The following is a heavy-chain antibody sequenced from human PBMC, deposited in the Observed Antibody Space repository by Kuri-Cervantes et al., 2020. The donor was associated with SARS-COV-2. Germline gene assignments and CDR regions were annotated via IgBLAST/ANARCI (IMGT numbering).Heavy chain of an antibody. CDR2: ISGGGGST. CDR1: GFTFSDYY. V-gene: IGHV3-23*01. Sequence: GESLKISCAASGFTFSDYYMSWIRQAPGKGLEWVSTISGGGGSTYYADSVKGRFTISRDNSKNTQYLQMNSLRAEDTAVYYCAKDYSVLRFLGGRGGFDYWGQGTLVTVSS. D-gene: IGHD3-3*01. CDR3: AKDYSVLRFLGGRGGFDY. J-gene: IGHJ4*02.